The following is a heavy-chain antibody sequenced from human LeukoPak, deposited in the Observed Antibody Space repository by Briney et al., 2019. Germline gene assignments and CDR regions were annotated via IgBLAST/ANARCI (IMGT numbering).Heavy chain of an antibody. CDR2: INPNTGGT. CDR3: ARDLGATTGAPWYYFDN. CDR1: GDTCTGYY. J-gene: IGHJ4*01. V-gene: IGHV1-2*02. D-gene: IGHD1-26*01. Sequence: ASVQGSCNTFGDTCTGYYFHWVRQLPGQGLECMGWINPNTGGTNYPQKFQGRVTMTRDTAISTAYMELTSLRSDDTAVYYCARDLGATTGAPWYYFDNWGQGTLVTVPS.